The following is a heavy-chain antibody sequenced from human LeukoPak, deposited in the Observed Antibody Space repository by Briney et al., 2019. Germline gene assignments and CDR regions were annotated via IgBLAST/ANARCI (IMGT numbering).Heavy chain of an antibody. V-gene: IGHV4-4*07. J-gene: IGHJ4*02. CDR3: ARGDSAAYCSSTNCYGFDY. D-gene: IGHD2-2*01. CDR1: SGSISSYF. CDR2: IYSSGST. Sequence: PSETLSLTCTVSSGSISSYFWTWIRQPAGKGLEWIGRIYSSGSTNYNPSLKSRVIISVDKSKNQLSLKLSSVTAADTAVYYCARGDSAAYCSSTNCYGFDYWGQGTLVTVSS.